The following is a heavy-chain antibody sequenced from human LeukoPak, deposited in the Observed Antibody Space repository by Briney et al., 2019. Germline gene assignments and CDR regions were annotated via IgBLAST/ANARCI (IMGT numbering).Heavy chain of an antibody. CDR2: ISGSGGST. Sequence: GGSLRLSCAASGFTFSSYAMSWVRQAPGKGLGWVSAISGSGGSTYYADSVKGRFTISRDNSKNTLYLQMNSLRAEDTAVYYCAKDGYSSSSDWDYFDYWGQGTLVTVSS. J-gene: IGHJ4*02. CDR3: AKDGYSSSSDWDYFDY. D-gene: IGHD6-6*01. CDR1: GFTFSSYA. V-gene: IGHV3-23*01.